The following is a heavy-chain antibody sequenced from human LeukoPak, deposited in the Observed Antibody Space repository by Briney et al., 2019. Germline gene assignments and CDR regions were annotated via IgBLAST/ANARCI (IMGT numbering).Heavy chain of an antibody. CDR2: ISGDGGST. D-gene: IGHD2-2*01. V-gene: IGHV3-64*01. CDR1: GFTFSGSA. CDR3: ARGPSKGSCCYHLDY. Sequence: GGSLRLSCAASGFTFSGSAMHWVRQAPGKGLEYVSAISGDGGSTYYANSVKGRFTISRDNSKNTVYLQMGSLRVEDLAVYYCARGPSKGSCCYHLDYWGQGTLVTVSS. J-gene: IGHJ4*02.